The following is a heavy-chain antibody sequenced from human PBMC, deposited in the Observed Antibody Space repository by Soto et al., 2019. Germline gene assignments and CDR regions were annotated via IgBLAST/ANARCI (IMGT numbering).Heavy chain of an antibody. CDR1: GYIFTGYY. CDR3: ASDHRDNLEYYVDTSGYIDY. J-gene: IGHJ4*02. V-gene: IGHV1-2*02. D-gene: IGHD3-22*01. Sequence: ASVKVSFKVSGYIFTGYYIHWVRQAPGQGLGWMGWINANSGDTNYAQRFQGRVTMTRDTSISTAYMELTGLTSDDTAVYYCASDHRDNLEYYVDTSGYIDYWGQGTLVTAPQ. CDR2: INANSGDT.